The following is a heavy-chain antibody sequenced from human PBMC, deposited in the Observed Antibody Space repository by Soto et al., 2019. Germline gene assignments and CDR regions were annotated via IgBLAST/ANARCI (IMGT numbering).Heavy chain of an antibody. V-gene: IGHV4-39*01. J-gene: IGHJ4*02. CDR3: ARVYGARYYFDY. CDR1: GGSISSSSYY. Sequence: SETLSLTCTVSGGSISSSSYYWGWIRQPPGKGLEWIGSIYYSGSTYYNPSLKSRVTISVDTSKNQFSLKLSSVTAADTAVYYCARVYGARYYFDYWGQGTLVTVSS. D-gene: IGHD4-17*01. CDR2: IYYSGST.